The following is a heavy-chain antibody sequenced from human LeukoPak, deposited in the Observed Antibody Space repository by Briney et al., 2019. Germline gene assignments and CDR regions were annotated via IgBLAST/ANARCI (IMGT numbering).Heavy chain of an antibody. CDR2: ISGSGGST. J-gene: IGHJ4*02. Sequence: GGSLRLSCAASGFTVSSSYMSWVRQAPGKGLEWVSGISGSGGSTYYADSVKGRFTISRDNSKNTLYLQMNSLRAEDTAVYYCAKGRGSFDNWGQGTLVTVSS. CDR1: GFTVSSSY. V-gene: IGHV3-23*01. CDR3: AKGRGSFDN. D-gene: IGHD3-10*01.